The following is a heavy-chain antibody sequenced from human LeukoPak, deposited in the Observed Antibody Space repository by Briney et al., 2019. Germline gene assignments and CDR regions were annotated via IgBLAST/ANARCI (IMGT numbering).Heavy chain of an antibody. J-gene: IGHJ4*02. CDR1: GFTFSSYA. CDR3: ARESRGSPGDY. Sequence: GRSLRLSCAASGFTFSSYAMHWVRQAPGKGLEWVAVISYDGSNEYYADSVKGRFTISRDNSKNTLYLQMNSLRAEDTAVYYCARESRGSPGDYWGQGTLVTVSS. V-gene: IGHV3-30*04. CDR2: ISYDGSNE. D-gene: IGHD1-26*01.